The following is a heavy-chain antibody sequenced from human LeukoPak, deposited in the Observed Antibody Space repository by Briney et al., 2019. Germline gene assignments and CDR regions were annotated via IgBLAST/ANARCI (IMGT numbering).Heavy chain of an antibody. CDR1: GFTVNSNY. D-gene: IGHD6-19*01. CDR3: AKDYSSGWVNAFDF. J-gene: IGHJ3*01. V-gene: IGHV3-23*01. CDR2: ISGSGGST. Sequence: GGSLRLSCAASGFTVNSNYMSWVRQAPGKGLEWVSAISGSGGSTYYADSVKGRFTISRDNSKNTLYLQMNSLRAEDTAVYYCAKDYSSGWVNAFDFWGQGTMVTVSS.